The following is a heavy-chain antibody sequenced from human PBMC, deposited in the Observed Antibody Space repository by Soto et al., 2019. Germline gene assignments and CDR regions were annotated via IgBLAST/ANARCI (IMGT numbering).Heavy chain of an antibody. V-gene: IGHV4-39*01. D-gene: IGHD3-9*01. Sequence: PSETLSLTCTVSGGSISSSSYYWGWIRQPPGKGLEWIGSIYYSGSTYYNPSLKSRVTISVDTSKNQFSLKLSSVTAADTAVYYCARQPAEYYDILTGYNWFDPWGQGTLVTVSS. CDR3: ARQPAEYYDILTGYNWFDP. CDR1: GGSISSSSYY. J-gene: IGHJ5*02. CDR2: IYYSGST.